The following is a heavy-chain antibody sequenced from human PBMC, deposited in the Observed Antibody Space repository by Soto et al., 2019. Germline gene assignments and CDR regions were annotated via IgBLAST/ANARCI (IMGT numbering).Heavy chain of an antibody. Sequence: SETLSLTCAVYGGSFSGYYWRWIRQPPGKGLEWIGEINHSGSTNYNPSLKSRVTISVDTSKNQFSLKLRSVPAADTAVYYWARKETLLGMGYWGQGTLVTVSS. CDR1: GGSFSGYY. J-gene: IGHJ4*02. CDR2: INHSGST. V-gene: IGHV4-34*01. CDR3: ARKETLLGMGY. D-gene: IGHD7-27*01.